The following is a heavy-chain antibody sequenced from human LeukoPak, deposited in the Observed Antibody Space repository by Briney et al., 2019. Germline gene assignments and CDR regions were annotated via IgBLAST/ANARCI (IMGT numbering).Heavy chain of an antibody. Sequence: GGSLRLSCAASGFTFSSYWMSWVRQAPGKGLEWVALIWYDGSNKYYTDSVKGRLTISRDNPKNTLYLQMNSLRAEDTAIYYCAREGPRGNSQFDYWGQGTLVTVSS. D-gene: IGHD2/OR15-2a*01. CDR3: AREGPRGNSQFDY. CDR1: GFTFSSYW. J-gene: IGHJ4*02. V-gene: IGHV3-33*08. CDR2: IWYDGSNK.